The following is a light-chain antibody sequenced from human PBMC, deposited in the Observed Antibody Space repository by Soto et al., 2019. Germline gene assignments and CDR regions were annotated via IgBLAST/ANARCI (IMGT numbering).Light chain of an antibody. Sequence: QSALTQPPSASGSLGQSVTISCTGTSSDVGGYNYVSWYQQHPGKAPKLVIYEVTKRPSGVPDRFSGSKSGNTASLTVSGLQAEDEADYYCSSFTGASTIFGTGTKVTVL. CDR2: EVT. CDR3: SSFTGASTI. J-gene: IGLJ1*01. CDR1: SSDVGGYNY. V-gene: IGLV2-8*01.